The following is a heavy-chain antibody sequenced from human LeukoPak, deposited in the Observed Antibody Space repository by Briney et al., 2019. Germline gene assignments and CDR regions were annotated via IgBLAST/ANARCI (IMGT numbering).Heavy chain of an antibody. D-gene: IGHD2-8*02. J-gene: IGHJ4*02. CDR1: GFTFSRSA. CDR3: AKDGSWSCTD. CDR2: IAHHGNDK. Sequence: GGSLRLSCAASGFTFSRSAMHWVRQGPGKGLEWVAYIAHHGNDKYYADSVKGRFTISRDNFKRTLYLQMNSLKPDTAVYYCAKDGSWSCTDWGQGPLVTVSS. V-gene: IGHV3-30*02.